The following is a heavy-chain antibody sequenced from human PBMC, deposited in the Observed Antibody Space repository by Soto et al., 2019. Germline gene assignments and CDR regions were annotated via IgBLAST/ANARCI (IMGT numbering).Heavy chain of an antibody. CDR3: ASGYDILTGWDY. V-gene: IGHV4-34*01. CDR1: GGSFSGYY. Sequence: PSETLSLTCAVYGGSFSGYYRNWIRQPPGKGLEWIGEINHSGSTNYDPSLKSRVTISVDTSKNQFSLKLSSVTAADTAVYYCASGYDILTGWDYWGQGTLVTV. CDR2: INHSGST. J-gene: IGHJ4*02. D-gene: IGHD3-9*01.